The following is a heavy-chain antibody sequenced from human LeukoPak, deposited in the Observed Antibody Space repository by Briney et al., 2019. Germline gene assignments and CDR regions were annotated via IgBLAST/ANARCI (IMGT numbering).Heavy chain of an antibody. J-gene: IGHJ4*02. CDR2: IIPMVETA. CDR3: ASGVNSAWYGDF. Sequence: GASVKASCKVSGGSFSSHAISWVRQAPGQGLEWVGGIIPMVETANYAEKFQGRVTIIADESTNTAFMELSSLKSEDTAVYYCASGVNSAWYGDFWGQGTLVVVSS. D-gene: IGHD6-19*01. V-gene: IGHV1-69*13. CDR1: GGSFSSHA.